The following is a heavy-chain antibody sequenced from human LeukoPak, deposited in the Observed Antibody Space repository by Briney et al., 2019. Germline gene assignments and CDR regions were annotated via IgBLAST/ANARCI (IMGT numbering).Heavy chain of an antibody. CDR1: GGSISSGDYY. CDR2: IYYSGST. D-gene: IGHD2-15*01. Sequence: SETLSLTCTVSGGSISSGDYYWSWIRQPPGKGLEWIVYIYYSGSTYYNPSLKSRVTISVDTSKNQFSLKLSSVTAADTAVYYCARDHCSGGSCYSGGGDNWFDPWGQGTLVTVSS. V-gene: IGHV4-30-4*08. CDR3: ARDHCSGGSCYSGGGDNWFDP. J-gene: IGHJ5*02.